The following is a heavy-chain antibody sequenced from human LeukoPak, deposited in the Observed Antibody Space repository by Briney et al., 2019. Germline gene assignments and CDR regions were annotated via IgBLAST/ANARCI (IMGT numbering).Heavy chain of an antibody. J-gene: IGHJ4*02. Sequence: PSETLSLTCTVSGGSISSYYWSWIRQPAGKGLEWIGRFYSGGSTDYNPSLKSRVTMSVDTSKNQFSLKLSSVTAADTAVYYCARVYSGYDLPGSLANYYFDYGGQGTLVTVSS. V-gene: IGHV4-4*07. CDR3: ARVYSGYDLPGSLANYYFDY. CDR1: GGSISSYY. D-gene: IGHD5-12*01. CDR2: FYSGGST.